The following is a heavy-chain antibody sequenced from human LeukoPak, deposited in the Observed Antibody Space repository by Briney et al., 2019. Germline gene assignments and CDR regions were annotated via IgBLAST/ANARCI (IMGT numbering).Heavy chain of an antibody. V-gene: IGHV3-21*01. CDR3: ARIVEMATHTNLDY. Sequence: PGGSLRLSCAASGFTFSSYSMNWVRQAPGKGLEWVSSISSSSSYIYYADSVKGRFTISRDNAKNSLYLQTNSLRAEDTAVYYCARIVEMATHTNLDYWGQGTLVTVSS. CDR2: ISSSSSYI. J-gene: IGHJ4*02. D-gene: IGHD5-24*01. CDR1: GFTFSSYS.